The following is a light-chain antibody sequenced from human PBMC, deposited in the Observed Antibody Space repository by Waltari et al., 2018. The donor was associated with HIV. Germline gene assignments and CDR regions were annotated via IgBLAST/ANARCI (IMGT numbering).Light chain of an antibody. J-gene: IGLJ2*01. V-gene: IGLV2-14*01. CDR1: SSDIRRSNY. Sequence: QSALTQPASVSGSPGQSITISCTGTSSDIRRSNYVSWYQQHPGKAPKLVIYEVSNRPSGFSNRFSGSKSGNTASLTISGLQAEDEADYYCSSYISNITWVFGGGTKVTVL. CDR2: EVS. CDR3: SSYISNITWV.